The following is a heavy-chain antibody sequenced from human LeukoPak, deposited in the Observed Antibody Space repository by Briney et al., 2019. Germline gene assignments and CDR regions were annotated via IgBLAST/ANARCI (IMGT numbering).Heavy chain of an antibody. J-gene: IGHJ6*02. CDR3: ARDDPARYGPHYYGMDV. CDR2: IYYSGST. V-gene: IGHV4-59*01. D-gene: IGHD5-18*01. CDR1: GGSISSYY. Sequence: PSETLSLTCTVSGGSISSYYWSWIRQPPGKGLEWIGYIYYSGSTNYNPSLKSRVTISVDTSKNQFSLKLSSVTAADAAVYYCARDDPARYGPHYYGMDVWGQGATVTVSS.